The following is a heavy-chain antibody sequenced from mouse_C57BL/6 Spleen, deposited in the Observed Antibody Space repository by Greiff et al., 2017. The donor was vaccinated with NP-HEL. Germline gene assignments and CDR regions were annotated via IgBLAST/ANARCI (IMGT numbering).Heavy chain of an antibody. CDR3: ARRTTVVDDWYFDV. V-gene: IGHV1-52*01. CDR2: IDPSDSET. D-gene: IGHD1-1*01. Sequence: QVQLQQPGAELVRPGSSVKLSCKASGYTFTSYWMHWVKQRPIQGLEWIGNIDPSDSETHYNQKFKDKATLTVDKSSSTAYMQLSSLTSADSAVYYCARRTTVVDDWYFDVWGTGTTVTVSS. CDR1: GYTFTSYW. J-gene: IGHJ1*03.